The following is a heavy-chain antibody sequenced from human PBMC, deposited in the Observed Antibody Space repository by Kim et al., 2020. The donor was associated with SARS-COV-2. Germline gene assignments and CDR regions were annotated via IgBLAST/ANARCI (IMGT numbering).Heavy chain of an antibody. V-gene: IGHV3-7*03. CDR1: GFTFNTYY. J-gene: IGHJ4*01. CDR3: AKASYSSGRAPLFDY. Sequence: GGSLRLSCAASGFTFNTYYMAWVRQAPGKGLEWVASIKQDGSEKYYVDSVTGRFTISRDKAKNSLFLQMNSLRAEDTAVYDCAKASYSSGRAPLFDYWG. D-gene: IGHD3-10*01. CDR2: IKQDGSEK.